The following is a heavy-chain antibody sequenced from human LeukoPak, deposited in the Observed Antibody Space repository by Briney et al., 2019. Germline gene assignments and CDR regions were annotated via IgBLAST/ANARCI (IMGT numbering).Heavy chain of an antibody. V-gene: IGHV4-59*01. CDR1: GGSISSYY. CDR2: IYYSGST. D-gene: IGHD1-26*01. Sequence: PSETLSLTCTVSGGSISSYYWSWIRQPPGKGLEWIGYIYYSGSTNYNPSLKSRVTISVDTSKNQFSLKLSSVTAADTAVYYCARESHVTREDSWGQGTLVIVSS. J-gene: IGHJ4*02. CDR3: ARESHVTREDS.